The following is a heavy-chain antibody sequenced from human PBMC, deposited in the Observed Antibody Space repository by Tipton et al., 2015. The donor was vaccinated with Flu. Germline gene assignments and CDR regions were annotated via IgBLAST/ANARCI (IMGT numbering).Heavy chain of an antibody. CDR3: ARLRRSEDYYDSSGPFSYCDY. D-gene: IGHD3-22*01. CDR1: GYSIRSGWS. Sequence: GLVKPSETLSLTCAVSGYSIRSGWSWGWIRQPPGKGLEWLGSVSYTGSTYDNPSLKSRVTISIDRSKNQFSLKLSSVTAADTAVYYCARLRRSEDYYDSSGPFSYCDYWGQGTLVTVSS. J-gene: IGHJ4*02. V-gene: IGHV4-38-2*01. CDR2: VSYTGST.